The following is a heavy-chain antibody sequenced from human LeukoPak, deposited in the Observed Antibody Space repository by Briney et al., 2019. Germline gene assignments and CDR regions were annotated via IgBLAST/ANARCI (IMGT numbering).Heavy chain of an antibody. D-gene: IGHD3-16*01. V-gene: IGHV3-23*01. J-gene: IGHJ3*01. CDR1: GFTFSSYA. CDR3: AKDIKIGDTTTWIDAFDA. CDR2: ISGSGDST. Sequence: GGSLRLSCAASGFTFSSYAMSWVRQAPGKGLEWVSAISGSGDSTYYADSVKGRFTISRDNSKKTLYLQLNSLRVEDTAIYYCAKDIKIGDTTTWIDAFDAWGPGTMVAVTS.